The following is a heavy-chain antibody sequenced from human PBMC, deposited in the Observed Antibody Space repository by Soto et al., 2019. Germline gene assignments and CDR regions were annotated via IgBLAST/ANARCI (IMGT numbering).Heavy chain of an antibody. D-gene: IGHD1-1*01. Sequence: QVQLQESGPGLVKPSQTLSLTCTVSGGSIRSGGYYWSWLRQHPGPGLEWIGYIYYSGSTYYNPSLKRRVTISVDTAKNHFSLKLSSVTAADTAVYFCARTLNGNAQYYFDYWGQGTLVTVSS. V-gene: IGHV4-31*03. CDR1: GGSIRSGGYY. J-gene: IGHJ4*02. CDR3: ARTLNGNAQYYFDY. CDR2: IYYSGST.